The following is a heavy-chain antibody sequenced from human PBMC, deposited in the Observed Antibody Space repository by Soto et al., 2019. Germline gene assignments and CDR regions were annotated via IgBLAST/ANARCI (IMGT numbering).Heavy chain of an antibody. V-gene: IGHV3-23*01. Sequence: GGSLRLSCAACGFTFSNYAMSWVRQAPGKGLEWMTSVRGGGDLTYYADSVKGRFTISRDNSQNTISLQMHGLRAEDSAIYFCARDLRGAFDYWGQGTVVTVPS. J-gene: IGHJ4*02. CDR1: GFTFSNYA. CDR2: VRGGGDLT. CDR3: ARDLRGAFDY. D-gene: IGHD3-16*01.